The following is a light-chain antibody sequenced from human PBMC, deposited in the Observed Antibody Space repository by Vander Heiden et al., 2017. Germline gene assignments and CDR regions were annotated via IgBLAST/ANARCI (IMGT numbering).Light chain of an antibody. V-gene: IGLV3-21*02. Sequence: SHVLTQPPSGLAAPGLTARITCSGKHLGSKSVHWYQQKPGQAPVLVVYDDSDRPSGIPERFSGSNSGNTATLTISRVEAGDEADYYCQVWDSSSDHQVFGTGTKVTVL. CDR2: DDS. J-gene: IGLJ1*01. CDR1: HLGSKS. CDR3: QVWDSSSDHQV.